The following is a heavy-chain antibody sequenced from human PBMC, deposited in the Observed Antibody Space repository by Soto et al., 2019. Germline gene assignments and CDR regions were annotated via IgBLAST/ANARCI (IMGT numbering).Heavy chain of an antibody. Sequence: EVQLVESGGGLVKPGGSLRLSCAASGFTFSSYSMNWVRQAPGKGLEWVSSISSSSSYIYYADSVKGRFTISRDNAKNSQYLQMNSLRAEDTAVYYCARDLLSRRYYGMDVWGQGTTVTVSS. V-gene: IGHV3-21*01. CDR3: ARDLLSRRYYGMDV. J-gene: IGHJ6*02. CDR1: GFTFSSYS. CDR2: ISSSSSYI.